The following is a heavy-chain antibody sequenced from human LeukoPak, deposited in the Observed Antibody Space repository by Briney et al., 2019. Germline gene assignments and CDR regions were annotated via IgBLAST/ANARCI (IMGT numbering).Heavy chain of an antibody. Sequence: PGRSLRLSCAASGFTFSSYAMHWVRQAPGKGLEWVAVISYDGSNKYYADSVKGRFTISRDNSKNTLYLQMNSLRAEDTAVYYCAKGVRRHSSGWYGDAFDIWGQGTMVTVSS. CDR3: AKGVRRHSSGWYGDAFDI. V-gene: IGHV3-30-3*01. CDR1: GFTFSSYA. CDR2: ISYDGSNK. J-gene: IGHJ3*02. D-gene: IGHD6-19*01.